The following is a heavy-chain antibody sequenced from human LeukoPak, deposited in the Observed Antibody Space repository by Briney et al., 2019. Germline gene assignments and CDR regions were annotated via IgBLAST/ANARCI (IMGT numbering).Heavy chain of an antibody. CDR2: INHSGST. CDR1: GGSFSGYY. D-gene: IGHD2-2*01. V-gene: IGHV4-34*01. Sequence: SETLSLTCAVYGGSFSGYYWSWIRQPPGKGLEWIGEINHSGSTNYNPSLKSRVTISVDTSKNQFSLKLSSVTAADTAVYYCARDRDQLPPLSWFDPWGQGTLVTVSS. J-gene: IGHJ5*02. CDR3: ARDRDQLPPLSWFDP.